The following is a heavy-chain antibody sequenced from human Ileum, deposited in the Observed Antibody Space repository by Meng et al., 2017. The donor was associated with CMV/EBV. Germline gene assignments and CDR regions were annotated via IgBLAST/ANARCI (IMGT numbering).Heavy chain of an antibody. CDR1: YTSISSGVYC. Sequence: VVEGGAVLVTPSQVMSLSRTFSYTSISSGVYCVSWIPQQALKGLDWIEHIFCSGNNYYNPSLNNPIIISIATPTNQLSLKVDTVTDAATAVYYCARVRIAALSNLFDPWGQGTLVTVSS. CDR3: ARVRIAALSNLFDP. CDR2: IFCSGNN. J-gene: IGHJ5*02. V-gene: IGHV4-30-4*08. D-gene: IGHD6-13*01.